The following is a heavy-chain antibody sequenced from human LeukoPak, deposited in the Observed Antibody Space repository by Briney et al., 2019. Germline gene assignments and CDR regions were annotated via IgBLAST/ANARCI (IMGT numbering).Heavy chain of an antibody. J-gene: IGHJ6*03. V-gene: IGHV4-39*01. CDR1: VGPISSSSYY. D-gene: IGHD3-3*01. CDR2: IYKSGST. Sequence: NPSETLSLTCTVSVGPISSSSYYWGWFRQPPGKGREWIGNIYKSGSTYYNPSLKSRVTISVDTYQNQFSQHVNSVTARDSAVYYCARRGSITSYMDVWGKGTTVTISS. CDR3: ARRGSITSYMDV.